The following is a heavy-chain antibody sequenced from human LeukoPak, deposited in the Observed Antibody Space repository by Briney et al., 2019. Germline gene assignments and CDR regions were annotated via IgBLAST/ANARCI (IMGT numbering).Heavy chain of an antibody. CDR1: GGSFSGYY. Sequence: PSETLSLTCAVYGGSFSGYYWSWIRQPPGKGLEWIGEINHSGSTNYNPSLKSRVTISVDTSKNQFSLKLSSVTAADTAVYYCARTKELWSRGSNWFDPWGQGTLVTVSS. J-gene: IGHJ5*02. V-gene: IGHV4-34*01. CDR2: INHSGST. D-gene: IGHD5-18*01. CDR3: ARTKELWSRGSNWFDP.